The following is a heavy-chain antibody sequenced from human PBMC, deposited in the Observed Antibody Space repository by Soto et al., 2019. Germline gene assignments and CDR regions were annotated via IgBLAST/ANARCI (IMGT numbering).Heavy chain of an antibody. V-gene: IGHV3-11*05. CDR1: GFTFTDYY. Sequence: QVHLVESGGGLVKPGGSLRLSCAASGFTFTDYYMSWIRQAPGKGLEWVSYIGRSSDTNYADSMKGRFIISRDNAKNSLYLQMNSLRDEDTAVYYCARGPCCTTSCHVSYYGMDVWGQGTTVTVSS. J-gene: IGHJ6*02. CDR2: IGRSSDT. D-gene: IGHD2-2*01. CDR3: ARGPCCTTSCHVSYYGMDV.